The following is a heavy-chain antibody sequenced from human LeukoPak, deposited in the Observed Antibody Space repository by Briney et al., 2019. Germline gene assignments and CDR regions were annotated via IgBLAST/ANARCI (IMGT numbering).Heavy chain of an antibody. CDR2: IKEDGSEK. Sequence: GGTLRLSCAVSGFTVSSYWMTWVRQAPGKGLEWVANIKEDGSEKYYVDSVKGRFTVSRDNGKDSLYLQMNSLRAEDTAVYYCARARPDYFDYWGQGSLVTVSS. CDR3: ARARPDYFDY. V-gene: IGHV3-7*01. CDR1: GFTVSSYW. J-gene: IGHJ4*02.